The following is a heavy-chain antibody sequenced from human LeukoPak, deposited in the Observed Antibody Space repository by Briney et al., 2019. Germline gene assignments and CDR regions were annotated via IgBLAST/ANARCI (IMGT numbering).Heavy chain of an antibody. CDR2: IYYSGST. D-gene: IGHD3-10*01. Sequence: PSETLSLTCTVSGGSISSGDYYWSWIRQPPGKGLEWIGYIYYSGSTYYNPSLKSRVTISVDTSKNQFSLKLSSVTAADTAVYYCARDSPRITMVLGVWGQGTLVTVSS. CDR1: GGSISSGDYY. V-gene: IGHV4-30-4*01. J-gene: IGHJ4*02. CDR3: ARDSPRITMVLGV.